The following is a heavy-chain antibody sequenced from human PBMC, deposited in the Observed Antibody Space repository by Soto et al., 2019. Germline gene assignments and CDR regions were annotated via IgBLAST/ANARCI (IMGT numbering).Heavy chain of an antibody. V-gene: IGHV1-69*13. J-gene: IGHJ4*02. D-gene: IGHD5-18*01. CDR2: IIPIFGTA. Sequence: SVKVSCKASGGTFSSYAISWVRQAPGQGLEWMGGIIPIFGTANYAQKFQGRVTITADESTSTAYMELSSLRSEDTAVYYCANAGYNYGDFDYWGQGTLVTVSS. CDR3: ANAGYNYGDFDY. CDR1: GGTFSSYA.